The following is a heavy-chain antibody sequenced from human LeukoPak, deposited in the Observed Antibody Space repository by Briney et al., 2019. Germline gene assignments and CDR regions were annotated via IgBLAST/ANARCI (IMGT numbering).Heavy chain of an antibody. J-gene: IGHJ6*02. CDR1: GFSFSSYS. CDR2: STSGGGTT. CDR3: ARATSGSLFYFYGMDV. Sequence: PGGSLRLSCAASGFSFSSYSMNWVRQAPGKGLEWIAYSTSGGGTTYYADAVKGRFIISRDNARTSLYLEMNNLRAEDTALYYCARATSGSLFYFYGMDVWGRGTTVTVSS. D-gene: IGHD3-3*01. V-gene: IGHV3-48*01.